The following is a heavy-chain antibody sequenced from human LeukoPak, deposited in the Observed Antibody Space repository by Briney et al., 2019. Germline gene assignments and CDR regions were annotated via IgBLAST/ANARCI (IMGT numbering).Heavy chain of an antibody. V-gene: IGHV4-59*11. D-gene: IGHD5-12*01. CDR2: SYNSGTT. CDR3: ARDSGYDFWFEA. CDR1: GGSISSHQ. J-gene: IGHJ5*02. Sequence: TSETLSLTCTVSGGSISSHQWSWIRQPPGRGLEWMGHSYNSGTTNYNPSLKSRVTISVDTSKNQFTLKLTSVTAADTAVYYCARDSGYDFWFEAWGQGTLVIVSS.